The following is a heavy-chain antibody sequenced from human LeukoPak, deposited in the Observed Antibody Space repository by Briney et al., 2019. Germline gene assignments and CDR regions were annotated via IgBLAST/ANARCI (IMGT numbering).Heavy chain of an antibody. J-gene: IGHJ1*01. Sequence: GGSVRLSCAASGFTFNNYAMTWVRQAPGKGLEWVSAISGSGDTTLYADSVKGGFTISRDNSKSTLYLQMNSLRAEDTAVYYCAKDQGIQLWFKYFQHWGQGTLVTVSS. CDR3: AKDQGIQLWFKYFQH. D-gene: IGHD5-18*01. V-gene: IGHV3-23*01. CDR2: ISGSGDTT. CDR1: GFTFNNYA.